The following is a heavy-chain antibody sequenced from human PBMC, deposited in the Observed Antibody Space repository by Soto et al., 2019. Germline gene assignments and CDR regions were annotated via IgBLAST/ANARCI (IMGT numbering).Heavy chain of an antibody. V-gene: IGHV1-46*01. CDR2: VNPSSGSV. Sequence: QVQLVQSGAEVKKPGAPVKVSCKASGYTFTNHYIHWVRQAPGQGLEWVGLVNPSSGSVTYAQKVQGRVTMTRDTSTTTVYMQLSSLTSDDTAVYFCAKVRGGSFPYYFDDWGQGTLVTVSS. J-gene: IGHJ4*02. D-gene: IGHD2-15*01. CDR3: AKVRGGSFPYYFDD. CDR1: GYTFTNHY.